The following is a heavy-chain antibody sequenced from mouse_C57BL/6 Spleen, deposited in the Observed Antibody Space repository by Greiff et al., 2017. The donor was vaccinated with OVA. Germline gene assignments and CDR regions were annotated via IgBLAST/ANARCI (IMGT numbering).Heavy chain of an antibody. V-gene: IGHV5-9-1*02. D-gene: IGHD1-1*01. CDR2: ISSGGDYI. Sequence: DVMLVESGEGLVKPGGSLKLSCAASGFTFSSYAMSWVRQTPEKRLEWVAYISSGGDYIYYADTVKGRFTISRDNARNTLYLQMSSLKSEDTAMYYCTRAPSYGSIDYWGQGTTLTVSS. J-gene: IGHJ2*01. CDR1: GFTFSSYA. CDR3: TRAPSYGSIDY.